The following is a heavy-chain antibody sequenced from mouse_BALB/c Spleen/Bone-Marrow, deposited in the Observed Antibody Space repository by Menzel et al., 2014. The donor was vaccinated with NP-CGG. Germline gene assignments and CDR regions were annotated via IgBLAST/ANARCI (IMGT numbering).Heavy chain of an antibody. CDR3: ARNWDVGFAY. Sequence: EVKLVESGGGLVQPGGSLKLSCAASGFDSSRYWMSWVRQAPGKGLEWIGEINPDSSTINYTPSLKDKFIISRDNAKNTLYLQMSKGRSEDTALYYCARNWDVGFAYWGQGTLVTVSA. V-gene: IGHV4-1*02. D-gene: IGHD4-1*01. CDR2: INPDSSTI. CDR1: GFDSSRYW. J-gene: IGHJ3*01.